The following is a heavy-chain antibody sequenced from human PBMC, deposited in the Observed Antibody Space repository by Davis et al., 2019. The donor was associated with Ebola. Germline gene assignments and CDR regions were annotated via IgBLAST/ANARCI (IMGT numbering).Heavy chain of an antibody. V-gene: IGHV3-30*18. Sequence: GGSLRLSCAASGFVFSSYVMSWVRRAPGKGLEWVAVISYDGSNKYYADSVKGRFTISRDNSKNTLYLQMNSLRAEDTAVYYCAKGSWVEMATIGVYWGQGTLVTVSS. CDR2: ISYDGSNK. CDR3: AKGSWVEMATIGVY. CDR1: GFVFSSYV. D-gene: IGHD5-24*01. J-gene: IGHJ4*02.